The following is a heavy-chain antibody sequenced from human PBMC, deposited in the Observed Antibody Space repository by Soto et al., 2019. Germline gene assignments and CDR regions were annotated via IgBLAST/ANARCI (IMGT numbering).Heavy chain of an antibody. V-gene: IGHV5-10-1*01. CDR1: GYSFTSYW. J-gene: IGHJ4*02. Sequence: PGESRKISCKGSGYSFTSYWISWVRQMPGKGLEWMGKIDPSDSYTNYSPSFQGHVTISADKSISTAYLQWSSLKASDTAMYYCARPYYFTGGWNTGFDYSGQGTLLTVFS. CDR2: IDPSDSYT. CDR3: ARPYYFTGGWNTGFDY. D-gene: IGHD3-10*01.